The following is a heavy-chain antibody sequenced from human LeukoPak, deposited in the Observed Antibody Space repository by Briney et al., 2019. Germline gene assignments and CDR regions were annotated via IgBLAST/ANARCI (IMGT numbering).Heavy chain of an antibody. CDR3: ARDARLVVVPAAYYYYYGMDV. Sequence: SVKVSCKASGGTFNSYAISWVRQAPGQGLEWMGGIIPIFGTANYAQKFQGRVTITADESTSTAYMELSSLRSEDTAVYYCARDARLVVVPAAYYYYYGMDVWGQGTTVTVSS. CDR1: GGTFNSYA. CDR2: IIPIFGTA. D-gene: IGHD2-2*01. V-gene: IGHV1-69*01. J-gene: IGHJ6*02.